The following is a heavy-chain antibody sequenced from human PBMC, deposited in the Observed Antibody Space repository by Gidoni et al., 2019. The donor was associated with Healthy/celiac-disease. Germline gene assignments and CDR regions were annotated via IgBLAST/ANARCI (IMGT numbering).Heavy chain of an antibody. D-gene: IGHD2-2*01. Sequence: EVQLVESGGGLVKPGGSLRLPCAASGFTFSSHSMNWVRQAPGKGLEWVSSISSSSSYIYYADSVKGRFTISRDNAKNSLYLQMNSLRAEDTAVYYCARDQPPAATNYYYYGMDVWGQGTTVTVSS. CDR2: ISSSSSYI. CDR3: ARDQPPAATNYYYYGMDV. J-gene: IGHJ6*02. CDR1: GFTFSSHS. V-gene: IGHV3-21*01.